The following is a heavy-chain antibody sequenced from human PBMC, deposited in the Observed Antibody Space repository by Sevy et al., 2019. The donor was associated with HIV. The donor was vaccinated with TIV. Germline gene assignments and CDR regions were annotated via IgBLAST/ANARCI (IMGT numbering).Heavy chain of an antibody. CDR3: ARDRAAAGRDAFDI. CDR2: ISSSSSYI. CDR1: GFTFSSYS. J-gene: IGHJ3*02. Sequence: GGSLRLSCAASGFTFSSYSMNWVRQAPGKGLEWVSSISSSSSYIYYADSVKGRFTISRDNAKNSLYLQMNSLRVEDTAVYYCARDRAAAGRDAFDIWGQGTMVTVSS. V-gene: IGHV3-21*01. D-gene: IGHD6-13*01.